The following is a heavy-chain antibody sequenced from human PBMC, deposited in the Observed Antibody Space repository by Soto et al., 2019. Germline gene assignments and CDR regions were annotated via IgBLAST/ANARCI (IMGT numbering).Heavy chain of an antibody. J-gene: IGHJ4*02. D-gene: IGHD2-15*01. CDR1: GGSINSNSYY. CDR3: AKVMVAATRRTDFDS. V-gene: IGHV4-39*02. CDR2: IYFDGST. Sequence: QLRESGPGLVKPSETLSLTCTVSGGSINSNSYYWAWIRQTPGKGLAWIASIYFDGSTYYNPSLKSRVTISVDTSKNQFSLRLTSVTTADTAVYYCAKVMVAATRRTDFDSWGQGTLVTVSS.